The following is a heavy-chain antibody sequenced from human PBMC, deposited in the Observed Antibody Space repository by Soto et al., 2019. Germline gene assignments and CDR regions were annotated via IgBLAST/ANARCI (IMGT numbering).Heavy chain of an antibody. CDR3: ARLLSGDSSGLYFDY. CDR1: GGSFSGYY. V-gene: IGHV4-34*01. J-gene: IGHJ4*02. Sequence: SETLSLTCAVYGGSFSGYYWSWIRQPPGKGLEWIGEINHSGSTNYNPSLKSRVTISVDTSKNQFSLKLSSVTAADTAVYYCARLLSGDSSGLYFDYWGQGTLVTVSS. CDR2: INHSGST. D-gene: IGHD3-22*01.